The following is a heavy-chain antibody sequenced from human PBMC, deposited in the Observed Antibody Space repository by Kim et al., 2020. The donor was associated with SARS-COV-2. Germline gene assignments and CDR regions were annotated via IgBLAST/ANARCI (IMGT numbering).Heavy chain of an antibody. Sequence: SETLSLTCTVSGGSISSSSYYWGWIRQPPGKGLEWIGSIYYSGSTYYNPSLKSRVTISVDTSKNQFSLKLSSVTAADTAVYYCARLKDLRWLQLSGGVFGYYFDYWGQGTLVTVSS. CDR3: ARLKDLRWLQLSGGVFGYYFDY. V-gene: IGHV4-39*01. CDR1: GGSISSSSYY. J-gene: IGHJ4*02. CDR2: IYYSGST. D-gene: IGHD5-12*01.